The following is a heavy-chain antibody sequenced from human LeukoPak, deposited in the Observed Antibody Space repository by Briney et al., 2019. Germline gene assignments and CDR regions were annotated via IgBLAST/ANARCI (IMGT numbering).Heavy chain of an antibody. D-gene: IGHD3/OR15-3a*01. CDR1: GFIFSGYY. J-gene: IGHJ4*02. V-gene: IGHV3-11*01. CDR3: GTHAGRTGSDD. CDR2: ISGSGHDI. Sequence: PGGSLRLSCATSGFIFSGYYMSWIRQAPGKGLEWVSYISGSGHDISYADSVKGRFTISRDNAKGSLSLQMNSLTAADTAVYYCGTHAGRTGSDDWGQGTLVTVSS.